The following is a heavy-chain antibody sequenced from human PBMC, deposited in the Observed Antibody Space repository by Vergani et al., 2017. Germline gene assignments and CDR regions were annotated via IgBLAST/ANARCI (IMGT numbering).Heavy chain of an antibody. CDR3: AKDLIFLSYNWFDP. J-gene: IGHJ5*02. CDR2: ITYNGGRT. Sequence: EVRLLESGGGLVQPGGSLRLSCAASGFTFNIYAMSWVRQAPGKGLEWVSTITYNGGRTYYADSVKGRFTISRDNSKNTLYLQMNSLRAEDTAVYYCAKDLIFLSYNWFDPWGQGTLVTVSS. V-gene: IGHV3-23*01. CDR1: GFTFNIYA. D-gene: IGHD3-3*01.